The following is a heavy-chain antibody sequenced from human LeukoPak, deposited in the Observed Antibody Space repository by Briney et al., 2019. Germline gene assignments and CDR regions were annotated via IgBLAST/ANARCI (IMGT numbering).Heavy chain of an antibody. V-gene: IGHV1-18*01. D-gene: IGHD2-21*01. CDR3: ARVGVVVIAIQSWFDP. Sequence: GASVKVSCKASGYTFTNFGLIWVRQAPGQGLEWVGWISTNNGNTNYAQKFQGRVAMTTDTSTPTAYMGLRSLRSDDTAVYYCARVGVVVIAIQSWFDPWGQGTLVTVSS. CDR2: ISTNNGNT. J-gene: IGHJ5*02. CDR1: GYTFTNFG.